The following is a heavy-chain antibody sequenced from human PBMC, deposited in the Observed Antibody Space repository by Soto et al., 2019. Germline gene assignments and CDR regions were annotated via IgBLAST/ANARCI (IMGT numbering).Heavy chain of an antibody. CDR1: GGTFSSYT. D-gene: IGHD2-21*02. Sequence: QVQLVQSGAEVKKPGSSVKVSCKASGGTFSSYTISWVRQAPGQGLEWMGRIIPILGIANYAQKFQGRVTITAXXXTXXAYMELSSLRSEDTAVYYCARASYCGGDCYSGIDYWGQGTLVTVSS. V-gene: IGHV1-69*02. CDR3: ARASYCGGDCYSGIDY. J-gene: IGHJ4*02. CDR2: IIPILGIA.